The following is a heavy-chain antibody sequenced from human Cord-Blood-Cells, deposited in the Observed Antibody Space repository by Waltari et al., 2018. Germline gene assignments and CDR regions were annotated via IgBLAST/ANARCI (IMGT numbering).Heavy chain of an antibody. Sequence: EVQLVESGGGLVKPGGSLRLSCSASGFTFRNAWMSWVRQAPGKGLEWVGRIKSKTDGGTTDYAAPVKGRFTISRDDSKNTLYLQMNSLKTEDTAVYYCTTHNYDYGDYLYWGQGTLVTVSS. D-gene: IGHD4-17*01. CDR2: IKSKTDGGTT. CDR1: GFTFRNAW. J-gene: IGHJ4*02. CDR3: TTHNYDYGDYLY. V-gene: IGHV3-15*01.